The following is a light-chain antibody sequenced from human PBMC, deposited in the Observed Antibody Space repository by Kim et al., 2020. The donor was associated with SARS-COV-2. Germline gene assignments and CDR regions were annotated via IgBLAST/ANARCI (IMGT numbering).Light chain of an antibody. CDR1: SGHSSYA. J-gene: IGLJ3*02. Sequence: ASVKLTCTLSSGHSSYAIAWHQQQPEKGPRYLMKLNSDGSHSKRDGIPDRFSGSSSGAERYLPISSLQSEDEADYYCQTWGTGIPVFGGGTKLTVL. V-gene: IGLV4-69*01. CDR2: LNSDGSH. CDR3: QTWGTGIPV.